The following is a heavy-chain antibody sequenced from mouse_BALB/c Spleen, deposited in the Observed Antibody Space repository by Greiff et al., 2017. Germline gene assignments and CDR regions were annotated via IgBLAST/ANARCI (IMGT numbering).Heavy chain of an antibody. D-gene: IGHD1-2*01. CDR2: ISSGGST. V-gene: IGHV5-6-5*01. Sequence: EVQGVESGGGLVKPGGSLKLSCAASGFTFSSYAMSWVRQTPEKRLEWVASISSGGSTYYPDSVKGRFTISRDNARNILYLQMSSLRSEDTAMYYCARGPNSLPYYAMDYWGQGTSVTVSS. CDR1: GFTFSSYA. J-gene: IGHJ4*01. CDR3: ARGPNSLPYYAMDY.